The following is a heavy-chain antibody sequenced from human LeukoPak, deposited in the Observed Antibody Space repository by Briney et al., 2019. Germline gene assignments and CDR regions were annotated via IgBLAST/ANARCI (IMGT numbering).Heavy chain of an antibody. J-gene: IGHJ2*01. Sequence: GGSLRLSCVVSGFTVADDAMHWVRQVPGKGLEWVATLEQDGIGQVYVDPVRGRFTIARDNAKNSLSLQMHRLRVEDTAVYYCVRGMGWYFGLWGRGSLVTVSS. CDR2: LEQDGIGQ. V-gene: IGHV3-7*01. CDR1: GFTVADDA. D-gene: IGHD3-16*01. CDR3: VRGMGWYFGL.